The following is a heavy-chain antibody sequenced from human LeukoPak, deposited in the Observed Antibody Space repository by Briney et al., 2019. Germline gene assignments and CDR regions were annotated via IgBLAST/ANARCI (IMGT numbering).Heavy chain of an antibody. CDR1: GFTFDDYA. CDR2: ISWNSGSI. D-gene: IGHD5-24*01. CDR3: AKDEMATIALGAFDI. J-gene: IGHJ3*02. V-gene: IGHV3-9*01. Sequence: GGSLRPSCAASGFTFDDYAMHWVRQAPGKGLEWVSGISWNSGSIGYADSVKGRFTISRDNAKNSLYLQMNSLRAEDTALYYCAKDEMATIALGAFDIWGQGTTVTVSS.